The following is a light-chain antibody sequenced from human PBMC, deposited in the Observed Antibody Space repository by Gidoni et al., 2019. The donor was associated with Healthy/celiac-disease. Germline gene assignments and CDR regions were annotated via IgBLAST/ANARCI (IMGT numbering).Light chain of an antibody. J-gene: IGLJ1*01. CDR1: SSDFGGYNY. CDR3: SSYTSSSTPYV. V-gene: IGLV2-14*03. CDR2: DVS. Sequence: QSALTQPASVSGSPGQSINISCPGTSSDFGGYNYVSWYQQHPGKAPKLMIYDVSNRPSGVSNRFSCSKSGNTASLTISGLQAEDEADYYCSSYTSSSTPYVFGTGTKVTVL.